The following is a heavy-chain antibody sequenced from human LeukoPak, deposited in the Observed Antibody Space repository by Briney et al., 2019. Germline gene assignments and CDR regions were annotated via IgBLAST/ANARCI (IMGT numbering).Heavy chain of an antibody. V-gene: IGHV3-23*01. CDR3: AHSSSWYGYFQH. J-gene: IGHJ1*01. D-gene: IGHD6-13*01. CDR2: ISGSGGST. CDR1: GFTFSSYA. Sequence: GGSLRLSCAASGFTFSSYAMSWVRQAPGKGLEWVSAISGSGGSTYYADSVKGRFTISRDNSKNTLYLQMNSLRAEDTAVYYCAHSSSWYGYFQHWGQGTLVTVSS.